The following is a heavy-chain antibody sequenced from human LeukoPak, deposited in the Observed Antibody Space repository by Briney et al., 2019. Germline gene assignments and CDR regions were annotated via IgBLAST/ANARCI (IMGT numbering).Heavy chain of an antibody. CDR2: INHSGRT. V-gene: IGHV4-34*01. J-gene: IGHJ6*02. Sequence: SETLSLTCSVYGGSFSDYFWGWIRQPPGKGLEWIGEINHSGRTYYNPSLKSRVTISVDTSKNQFSLNLSSVTAADTAVYYCARDVVVVPAAIHYGMDVWGQGTTVTVSS. CDR3: ARDVVVVPAAIHYGMDV. CDR1: GGSFSDYF. D-gene: IGHD2-2*01.